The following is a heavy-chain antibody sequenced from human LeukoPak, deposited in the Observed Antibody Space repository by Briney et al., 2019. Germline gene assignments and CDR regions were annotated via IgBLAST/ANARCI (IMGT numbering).Heavy chain of an antibody. CDR1: GFTFRSDA. Sequence: GGSLTLTCAASGFTFRSDAKTWIRQGPGKGQDWDSVVTGNGDTTYYADSLKGRFTISRDNSRNTLYLQMNSLRAEDTAVYHCARNAADCTTSACYDSWGQGTLVTLSS. CDR2: VTGNGDTT. V-gene: IGHV3-23*01. J-gene: IGHJ4*02. D-gene: IGHD2-8*01. CDR3: ARNAADCTTSACYDS.